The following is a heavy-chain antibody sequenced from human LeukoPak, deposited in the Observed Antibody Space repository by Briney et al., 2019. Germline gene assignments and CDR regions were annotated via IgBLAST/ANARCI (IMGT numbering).Heavy chain of an antibody. Sequence: PGGSLRLSCAASGFAFSSYEMNWVRQAPGKGLEWVANIKQDVNEKYYVDSVKGRFTISRDNAKNSLYLQMNSLRAEDTAVYYCARRTFDDAFDIWGQGTMVTVSS. CDR3: ARRTFDDAFDI. CDR1: GFAFSSYE. J-gene: IGHJ3*02. CDR2: IKQDVNEK. D-gene: IGHD2-2*01. V-gene: IGHV3-7*01.